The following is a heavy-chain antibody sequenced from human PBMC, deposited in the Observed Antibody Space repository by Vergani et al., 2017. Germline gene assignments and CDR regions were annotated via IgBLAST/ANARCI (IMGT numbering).Heavy chain of an antibody. CDR1: GDSVISTDYH. V-gene: IGHV4-39*01. D-gene: IGHD2-15*01. CDR3: ASKRGACRAAYCHSYDF. Sequence: QVQLQESGPGLLKPSETRSLTRTVSGDSVISTDYHWGWIRPPPGKGLEWIGSIDYSGSTSYNPSLGSRISISFATPKNQFSLSLTSVTAADAAVYYCASKRGACRAAYCHSYDFWGPGTLVGVSS. J-gene: IGHJ4*02. CDR2: IDYSGST.